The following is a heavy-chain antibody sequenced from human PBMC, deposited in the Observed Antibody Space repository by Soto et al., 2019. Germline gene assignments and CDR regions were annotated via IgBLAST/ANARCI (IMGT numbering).Heavy chain of an antibody. CDR2: INSRGTYM. J-gene: IGHJ4*02. CDR1: GFTFSSYT. D-gene: IGHD3-3*01. CDR3: RREEYYD. Sequence: EVQLVESGGGLVKPGGSLRVSCTASGFTFSSYTMSWVRQAPGKGLEWVSSINSRGTYMVYADSVTGRFTISRDNAKNSVSLQLSSLRAEDSAAYYCRREEYYDWGLGTRVTVSS. V-gene: IGHV3-21*01.